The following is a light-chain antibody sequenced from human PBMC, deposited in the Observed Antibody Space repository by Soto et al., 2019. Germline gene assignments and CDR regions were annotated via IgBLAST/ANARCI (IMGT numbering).Light chain of an antibody. CDR3: QQLYSSPLT. V-gene: IGKV1-9*01. J-gene: IGKJ4*01. Sequence: DIQLTQSPSFLSASIGDRVSITCRASQDISCYLAWYQRKPGKAPKLLIYGASTLQSGVPSSFSGSGSGTEFTLTISSLQPEDFATYYCQQLYSSPLTFGGGTKVEIK. CDR2: GAS. CDR1: QDISCY.